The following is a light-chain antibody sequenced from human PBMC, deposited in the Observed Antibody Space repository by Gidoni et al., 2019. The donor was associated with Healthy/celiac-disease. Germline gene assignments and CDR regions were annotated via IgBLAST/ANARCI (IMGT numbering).Light chain of an antibody. CDR2: DAS. V-gene: IGKV1-5*01. Sequence: DIQMTQSPSTLSASVGDRVTITCRASQSISSWLAWYQQKPGKAPKLLIYDASILESGVPSRFSSSGSGTEFTLTISSLQPDDFATYYCQQYDSYPYTFGQGTKLEIK. CDR1: QSISSW. CDR3: QQYDSYPYT. J-gene: IGKJ2*01.